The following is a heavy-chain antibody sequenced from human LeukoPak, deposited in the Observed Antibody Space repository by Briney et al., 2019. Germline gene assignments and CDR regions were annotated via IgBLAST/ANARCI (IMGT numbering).Heavy chain of an antibody. J-gene: IGHJ4*02. CDR3: ARLRYGDEGNYFDY. Sequence: ASVKVSCKASGYTFTGYYMHWVRQAPGQRLEWMGWINPNSGGTNYAQKFQGGVTMTRDTSISTAYMELSRLRSDDTAVYYCARLRYGDEGNYFDYWGQGTLVTVSS. CDR1: GYTFTGYY. D-gene: IGHD4-17*01. V-gene: IGHV1-2*02. CDR2: INPNSGGT.